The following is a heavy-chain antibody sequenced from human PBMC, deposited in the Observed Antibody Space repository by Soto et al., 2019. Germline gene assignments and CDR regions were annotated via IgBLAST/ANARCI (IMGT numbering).Heavy chain of an antibody. CDR2: IYYSGST. V-gene: IGHV4-59*01. D-gene: IGHD4-17*01. J-gene: IGHJ4*02. CDR1: RGSISSCY. Sequence: WEAISLTFSVCRGSISSCYCSLIRKPPGKGLAWIGYIYYSGSTNYNPSLKSRVTISVDTSKNQFSLKLSSVTAADTAVYYCARGYGAYVLDYWGQGTLVTVSS. CDR3: ARGYGAYVLDY.